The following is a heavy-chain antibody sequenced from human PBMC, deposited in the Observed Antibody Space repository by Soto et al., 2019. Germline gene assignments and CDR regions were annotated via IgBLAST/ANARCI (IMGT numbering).Heavy chain of an antibody. D-gene: IGHD1-26*01. CDR2: INPSGGIT. Sequence: ASLKVSCKASGYTFTSYHMHWVRQAPGQGLEWMGIINPSGGITTYAQKLQGRVTMTRDTSTSTVYMELSSLRSEDTAMYFCARDRGDGYKLVGVFDYWGRGTLVTVSS. V-gene: IGHV1-46*01. J-gene: IGHJ4*02. CDR3: ARDRGDGYKLVGVFDY. CDR1: GYTFTSYH.